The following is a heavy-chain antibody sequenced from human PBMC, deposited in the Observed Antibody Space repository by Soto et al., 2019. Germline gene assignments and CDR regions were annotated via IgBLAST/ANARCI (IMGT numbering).Heavy chain of an antibody. CDR2: IIPIFGTA. J-gene: IGHJ5*02. V-gene: IGHV1-69*13. Sequence: SVKVSCKASGGTFSSYAISWVRQAPGQGLEWMGGIIPIFGTANYAQKFQGRVTITADESTSTAYMELSSLRSEDTAVYYCARGASYDFWSGPLYWFDHWGQGPLVTASS. CDR3: ARGASYDFWSGPLYWFDH. CDR1: GGTFSSYA. D-gene: IGHD3-3*01.